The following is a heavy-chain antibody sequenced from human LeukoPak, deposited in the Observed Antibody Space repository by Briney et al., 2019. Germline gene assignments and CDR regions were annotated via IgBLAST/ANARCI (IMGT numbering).Heavy chain of an antibody. CDR1: GGSFMHTNYY. V-gene: IGHV4-61*05. D-gene: IGHD6-6*01. CDR2: IYYSGST. J-gene: IGHJ4*02. Sequence: PSETLSLTCTVSGGSFMHTNYYWGWIRQPPGKGPEWIGYIYYSGSTNYNPSLKSRVTISVDTSKNQFSLKLSSVTAADTAVYYCARNYLEYSTSPTYLYWGQGTLVTVSS. CDR3: ARNYLEYSTSPTYLY.